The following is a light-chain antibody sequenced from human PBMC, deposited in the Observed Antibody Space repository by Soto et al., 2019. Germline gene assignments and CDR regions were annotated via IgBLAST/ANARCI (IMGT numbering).Light chain of an antibody. CDR3: QQYNNWPPFT. CDR1: QSVSSN. V-gene: IGKV3-15*01. J-gene: IGKJ3*01. Sequence: EIVMTQSPATLSVSPGERATLSCRASQSVSSNLAWYQQKPDQAPRLLIYGASTRATGIPARFSGSWSGTECTLTVSSLQSEDFAIYCCQQYNNWPPFTFGPGTNVDIK. CDR2: GAS.